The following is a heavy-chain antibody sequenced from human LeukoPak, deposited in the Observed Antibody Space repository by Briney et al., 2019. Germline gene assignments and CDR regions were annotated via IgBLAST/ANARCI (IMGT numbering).Heavy chain of an antibody. Sequence: GGSLRLSCAASGFTFSSYSMNWVRQAPGKGLEWVSYISSSSSAIYYADSVKGRFTISRDNAKNSLYLQMNSLRVEDTAVYYCAREVVAALDPWGQGTLVTVSS. CDR2: ISSSSSAI. CDR3: AREVVAALDP. V-gene: IGHV3-48*04. D-gene: IGHD5-12*01. CDR1: GFTFSSYS. J-gene: IGHJ5*02.